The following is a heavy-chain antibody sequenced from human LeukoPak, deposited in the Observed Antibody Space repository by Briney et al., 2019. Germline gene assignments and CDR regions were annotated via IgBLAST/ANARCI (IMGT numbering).Heavy chain of an antibody. CDR1: GGSISSYC. Sequence: SETLSLTCTVSGGSISSYCWSWIRQPPGKGLEWIGRIYTSGDTDYNPSLSSRVTISVDTSKNEFSLKLNALTASDTAIYYCARVGPYIEVDPWGQGILVIVSS. V-gene: IGHV4-4*09. CDR2: IYTSGDT. D-gene: IGHD5-12*01. J-gene: IGHJ5*02. CDR3: ARVGPYIEVDP.